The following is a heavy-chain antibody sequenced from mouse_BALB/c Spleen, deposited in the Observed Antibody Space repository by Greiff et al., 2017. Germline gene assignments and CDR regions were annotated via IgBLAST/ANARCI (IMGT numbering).Heavy chain of an antibody. CDR2: INPYNDGT. V-gene: IGHV1-14*01. Sequence: VQLQQSGPELVKPGASVKMSCKASGYTFTSYVMHWVKQKPGQGLEWIGYINPYNDGTKYNEKFKGKATLTSDKSSSTAYMELSSLTSEDSAVYYCAREGRYDRYYAMDYWGQGTSVTVSS. D-gene: IGHD2-14*01. J-gene: IGHJ4*01. CDR3: AREGRYDRYYAMDY. CDR1: GYTFTSYV.